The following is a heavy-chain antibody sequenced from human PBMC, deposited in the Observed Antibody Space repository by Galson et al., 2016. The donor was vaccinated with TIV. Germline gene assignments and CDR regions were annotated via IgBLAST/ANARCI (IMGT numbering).Heavy chain of an antibody. V-gene: IGHV3-30-3*01. CDR3: TRDGRGNWKYVDYFDY. Sequence: SLRLSCAASGFTFDSYTFHWVRQTPGKGLEWVASITHDGNNKDFADTLQGRFTIAKDSSTNTVFLQMNSLRLEDRAVYYCTRDGRGNWKYVDYFDYWGQGPLVTVSS. CDR2: ITHDGNNK. CDR1: GFTFDSYT. D-gene: IGHD1-7*01. J-gene: IGHJ4*02.